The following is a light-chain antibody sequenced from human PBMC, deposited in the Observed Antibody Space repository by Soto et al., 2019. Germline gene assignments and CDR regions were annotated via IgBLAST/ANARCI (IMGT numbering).Light chain of an antibody. V-gene: IGKV1-27*01. Sequence: IQMTQSASSLSTSVDDRVTITCRASQGVRNYLAWYQQKPGKVPKLLIYGASTLQSGVPSRFSGSGSGTDFTLTISSLQPEDVATYYCQKYDRTPWTFGQGTKVDIK. CDR3: QKYDRTPWT. CDR2: GAS. CDR1: QGVRNY. J-gene: IGKJ1*01.